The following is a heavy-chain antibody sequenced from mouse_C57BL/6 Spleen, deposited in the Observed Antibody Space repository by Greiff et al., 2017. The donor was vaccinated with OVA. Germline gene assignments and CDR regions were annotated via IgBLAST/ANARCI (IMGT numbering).Heavy chain of an antibody. CDR2: IYPGSGST. Sequence: QVQLQQPGAELVKPGASVKMSCKASGYTFTSYWITWVKQRPGQGLEWIGDIYPGSGSTNYNEKFKSKATLTVDTSSSTAYRQLSSLTSEDSAVYYCARRGLRPYYYAMDYWGQGTSVTVSS. CDR1: GYTFTSYW. V-gene: IGHV1-55*01. D-gene: IGHD2-4*01. J-gene: IGHJ4*01. CDR3: ARRGLRPYYYAMDY.